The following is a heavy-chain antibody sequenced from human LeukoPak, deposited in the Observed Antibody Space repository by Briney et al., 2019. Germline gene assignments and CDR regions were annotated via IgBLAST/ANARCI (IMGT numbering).Heavy chain of an antibody. Sequence: GGSLRLSCAASAFTFSSYGMHWVREAPGKGLEWVAVIWFDGSNEYYADSVKGRFTISRDNSKNTLYLQINSLRAEDTAVYYCASGYHLVDWGQGTLVTVSS. D-gene: IGHD5-12*01. CDR2: IWFDGSNE. J-gene: IGHJ4*02. CDR1: AFTFSSYG. CDR3: ASGYHLVD. V-gene: IGHV3-33*01.